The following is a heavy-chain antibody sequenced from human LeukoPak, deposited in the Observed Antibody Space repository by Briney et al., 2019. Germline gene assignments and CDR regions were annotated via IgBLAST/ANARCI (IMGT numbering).Heavy chain of an antibody. CDR2: ISSWGSTI. D-gene: IGHD3-10*01. CDR1: GFTFSSYE. Sequence: GGSLRLSCAASGFTFSSYEMNWVRQAPGKGLEWVSYISSWGSTIYYADSVKGRFTISRDNAKNSLYLQMNSLRAEDTAVYYCARFGRGGHGRHFDYWGQGTLVTVSS. J-gene: IGHJ4*02. V-gene: IGHV3-48*03. CDR3: ARFGRGGHGRHFDY.